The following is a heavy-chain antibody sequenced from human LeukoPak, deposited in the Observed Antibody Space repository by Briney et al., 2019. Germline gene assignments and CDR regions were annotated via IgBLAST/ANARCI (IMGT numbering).Heavy chain of an antibody. D-gene: IGHD3-22*01. CDR3: AGMVDYYDSSGYSEYFQH. CDR2: IYYSGST. J-gene: IGHJ1*01. Sequence: SGTLSLTCTVSGGSISSYYWSWIRQPPGKGLEWIGYIYYSGSTNYNPSLKSRVTISVDTSKNQFSLKLSSVTAADTAVYYCAGMVDYYDSSGYSEYFQHWGQGTLVTVSS. V-gene: IGHV4-59*01. CDR1: GGSISSYY.